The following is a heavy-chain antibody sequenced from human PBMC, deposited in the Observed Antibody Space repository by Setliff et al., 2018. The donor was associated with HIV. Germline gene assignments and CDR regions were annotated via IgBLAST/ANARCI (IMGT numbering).Heavy chain of an antibody. D-gene: IGHD1-26*01. Sequence: GGSLRLSCAASGFTFNNYGLHWVRQAPGKGLEWVANIKEDGSETFYVDSVKGRFTMSRDNAKNLVYLEMNSLKVEDTAVYYCARDATRGGDFDFWGQGTLVTVSS. CDR1: GFTFNNYG. J-gene: IGHJ4*02. V-gene: IGHV3-7*01. CDR2: IKEDGSET. CDR3: ARDATRGGDFDF.